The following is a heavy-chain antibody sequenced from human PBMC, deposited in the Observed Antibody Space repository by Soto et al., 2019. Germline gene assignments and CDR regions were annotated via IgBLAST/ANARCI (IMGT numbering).Heavy chain of an antibody. CDR2: ISYDGSNK. D-gene: IGHD2-2*01. Sequence: GGSLRLSCAASGFTFSSYGMHWVRQAPGKGLEWVAVISYDGSNKYYADSVKGRFTISRDNSKNTLYLQMNSLRAEDTAVYYCAKGSSISGLAEYFQHWGQGT. CDR1: GFTFSSYG. J-gene: IGHJ1*01. CDR3: AKGSSISGLAEYFQH. V-gene: IGHV3-30*18.